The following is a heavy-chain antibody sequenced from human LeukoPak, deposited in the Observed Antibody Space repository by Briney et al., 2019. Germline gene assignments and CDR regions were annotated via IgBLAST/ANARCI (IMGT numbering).Heavy chain of an antibody. V-gene: IGHV3-21*01. CDR1: GFTFSSYS. D-gene: IGHD2-2*01. Sequence: PGGSLRLSCAASGFTFSSYSMNWVRQAPGKGLEWVSSISSSSSYIYYADSVKGRFTISRDNAKNSLYLQMNSLRAEDTAVYYCARDLVVPATIISHYYYYGTDVWGKGTTVTVSS. CDR2: ISSSSSYI. CDR3: ARDLVVPATIISHYYYYGTDV. J-gene: IGHJ6*04.